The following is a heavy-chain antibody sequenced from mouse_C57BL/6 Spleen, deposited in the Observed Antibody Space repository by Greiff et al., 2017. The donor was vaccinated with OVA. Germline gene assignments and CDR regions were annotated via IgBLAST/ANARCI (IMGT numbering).Heavy chain of an antibody. D-gene: IGHD2-14*01. V-gene: IGHV14-4*01. Sequence: EVQLLQSGAELVRPGASVKLSCTASGFTIKDDYMHWVKQRPEQGLEWIGWIDPENGDTEYASKFQGKATITADTSSNTAYLQLSSLTSEDTAVYYCTTQGTRYFDVWGTGTTVTVSS. CDR2: IDPENGDT. CDR1: GFTIKDDY. J-gene: IGHJ1*03. CDR3: TTQGTRYFDV.